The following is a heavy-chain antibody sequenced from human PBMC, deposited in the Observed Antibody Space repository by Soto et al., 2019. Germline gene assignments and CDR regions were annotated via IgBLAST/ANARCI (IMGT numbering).Heavy chain of an antibody. D-gene: IGHD3-16*01. CDR2: IYYSGST. V-gene: IGHV4-39*01. CDR1: GGSISSSSYY. Sequence: SETLSLTCTVSGGSISSSSYYWGWIRQPPGKGLEWIGSIYYSGSTYYNPSLKSRVTISVDTSKNQFSLKLSSVTAADTAVYYCARGRVQAGNGGDRFDPWGQGTLVT. CDR3: ARGRVQAGNGGDRFDP. J-gene: IGHJ5*02.